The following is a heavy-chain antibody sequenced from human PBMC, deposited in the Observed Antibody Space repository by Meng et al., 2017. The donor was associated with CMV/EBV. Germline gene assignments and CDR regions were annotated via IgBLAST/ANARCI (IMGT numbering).Heavy chain of an antibody. D-gene: IGHD4-17*01. V-gene: IGHV4-61*01. CDR1: GASVATDSYY. Sequence: SETLSLTCTVSGASVATDSYYWGWIRQPPGKGLEWIGYIYNTGSTKYNPSLQTRVTVSVDTPKNQFSLKLSSVTAADTAVYYCARGLVRSAFDYWGQGTLVTVSS. CDR3: ARGLVRSAFDY. CDR2: IYNTGST. J-gene: IGHJ4*02.